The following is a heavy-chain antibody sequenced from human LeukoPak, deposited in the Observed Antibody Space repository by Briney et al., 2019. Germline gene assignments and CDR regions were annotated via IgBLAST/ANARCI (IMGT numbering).Heavy chain of an antibody. CDR2: IIPIFGTA. J-gene: IGHJ6*02. D-gene: IGHD3-10*01. Sequence: SVKVSCKASGGTFSSYAISWVRQAPGQGLEWMGGIIPIFGTANYAQKFQGRVTITADESTSTAYMELSSLRSEDTAVYYCARDGGSYYGSGSYSPTIYYYYGMDVWGQGTTVTVSS. V-gene: IGHV1-69*01. CDR3: ARDGGSYYGSGSYSPTIYYYYGMDV. CDR1: GGTFSSYA.